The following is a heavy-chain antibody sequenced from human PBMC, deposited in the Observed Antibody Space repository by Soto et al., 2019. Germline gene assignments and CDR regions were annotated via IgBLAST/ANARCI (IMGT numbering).Heavy chain of an antibody. J-gene: IGHJ4*02. V-gene: IGHV3-30*18. Sequence: WGSLRLSCAASGFTFSSYGMHWVRQAPGKGLEWVAVISYDGSNKYCADSVKGRFTISRDNSKNTLYLQMNSLRAEDTAVYYCAKDPGIVVVVADPPYFDYWGQGTLVTVSS. CDR2: ISYDGSNK. CDR3: AKDPGIVVVVADPPYFDY. CDR1: GFTFSSYG. D-gene: IGHD2-15*01.